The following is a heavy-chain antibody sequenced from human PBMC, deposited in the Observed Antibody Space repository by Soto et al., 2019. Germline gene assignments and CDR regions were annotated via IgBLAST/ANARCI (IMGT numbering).Heavy chain of an antibody. CDR2: ISYDGSQE. CDR3: AKDLYNSGWYNYFDP. CDR1: GFSLSNCG. D-gene: IGHD6-19*01. Sequence: QVQLVESGGGVVQPGRSLILSCAASGFSLSNCGMHWVRQAPGKGLEWVAMISYDGSQEHFIDSVKGRFTISRDNSKNTLYLQMNSLRPEDTAVYYCAKDLYNSGWYNYFDPWGQGTVVTVSS. J-gene: IGHJ5*02. V-gene: IGHV3-30*18.